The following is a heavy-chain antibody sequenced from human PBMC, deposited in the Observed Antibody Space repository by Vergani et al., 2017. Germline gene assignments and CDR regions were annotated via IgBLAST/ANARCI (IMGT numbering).Heavy chain of an antibody. J-gene: IGHJ4*02. V-gene: IGHV1-24*01. CDR3: ARDLYSRASGGY. CDR2: FDPEDGET. Sequence: QVQLVQSGAEVKKPGASVKVSCKVSGYTLTELSMHWVRQAPGKGLEWMGGFDPEDGETIYAQKLQGRVTMTTDTSTSTAYMELRSLRSDDTAVYYCARDLYSRASGGYWGQGTLVTVSS. CDR1: GYTLTELS. D-gene: IGHD6-13*01.